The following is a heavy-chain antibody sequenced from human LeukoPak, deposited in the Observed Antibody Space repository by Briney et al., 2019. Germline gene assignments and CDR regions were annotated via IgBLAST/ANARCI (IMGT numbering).Heavy chain of an antibody. CDR3: AVPAGTGVHNS. J-gene: IGHJ4*02. CDR1: GYTFSDYY. Sequence: ASVKVSCKASGYTFSDYYMHWVRQAPGQGLEWMGWINPNSGGTNYAQKFQGRVTITRDTSISTAYMELSRLRSDGTAVYYCAVPAGTGVHNSWGQGTLVTVSS. D-gene: IGHD7-27*01. CDR2: INPNSGGT. V-gene: IGHV1-2*02.